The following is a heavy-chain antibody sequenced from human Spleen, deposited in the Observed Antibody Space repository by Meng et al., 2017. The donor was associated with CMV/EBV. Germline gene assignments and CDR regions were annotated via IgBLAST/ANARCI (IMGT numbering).Heavy chain of an antibody. CDR2: INHSGST. D-gene: IGHD2-15*01. V-gene: IGHV4-34*01. CDR3: ARGRGYCSGGSCYSLECYDY. CDR1: FSGSY. Sequence: FSGSYWSWIRQPPGKGLEWIGEINHSGSTNYNPSLKSRVTISVDTSKNQFSLKLSSVTAADTAVYYCARGRGYCSGGSCYSLECYDYWGQGTLVTVSS. J-gene: IGHJ4*02.